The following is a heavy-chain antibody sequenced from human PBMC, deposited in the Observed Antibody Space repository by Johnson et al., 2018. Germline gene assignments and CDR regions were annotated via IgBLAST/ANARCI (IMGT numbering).Heavy chain of an antibody. CDR1: GFTFSSYA. Sequence: VQLLESGGGVVEPGRSLRLSCAASGFTFSSYAMHWVRQAPGKGLEWVAVISYDGSNKYYADSVKGRFTISRDNSKNKLSLQMNSLRAEDTAVYYCARGGYDSSGYYPEYFQHWGQGTLVTVSS. CDR2: ISYDGSNK. V-gene: IGHV3-30-3*01. D-gene: IGHD3-22*01. CDR3: ARGGYDSSGYYPEYFQH. J-gene: IGHJ1*01.